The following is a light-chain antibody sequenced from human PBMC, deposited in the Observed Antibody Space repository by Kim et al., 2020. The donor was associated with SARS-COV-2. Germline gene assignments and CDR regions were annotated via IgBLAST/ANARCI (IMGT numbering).Light chain of an antibody. CDR1: KVGDKY. J-gene: IGLJ2*01. CDR3: QAWDSSTVV. V-gene: IGLV3-1*01. Sequence: SVPPEQQAGITWSGDKVGDKYACWYQQKPGQSPVLVIYQDSKRPSGIPERFAGSNSGNTATLTISGTQAMDEADYYCQAWDSSTVVFGGGTQLTVL. CDR2: QDS.